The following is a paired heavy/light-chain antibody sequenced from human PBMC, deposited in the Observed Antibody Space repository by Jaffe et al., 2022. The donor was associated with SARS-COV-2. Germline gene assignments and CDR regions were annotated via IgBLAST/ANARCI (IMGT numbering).Heavy chain of an antibody. CDR3: VREGLRPYNWFDP. J-gene: IGHJ5*02. D-gene: IGHD4-17*01. V-gene: IGHV4-59*01. Sequence: QVQLQESGPGLVKPSETLSLTCNVSGDSISNYYWTWIRQPPGRGLEWIGYVHSIGSTNYNPSLKNRVTISLDTSKTQFSLKLTSVTAADTAVYYCVREGLRPYNWFDPWGQGILVTVSS. CDR2: VHSIGST. CDR1: GDSISNYY.
Light chain of an antibody. Sequence: DIAMTQSPDSLAVSLGERATINCKSSQSVLFSSNNKNYLAWYQQKPGQPPKLLIYWASTRQSGVPDRFSGSGSGTDFTLTISSLRAEDVAVYYCQQHYSIPRTFGQGTKVEIK. J-gene: IGKJ1*01. CDR1: QSVLFSSNNKNY. CDR3: QQHYSIPRT. V-gene: IGKV4-1*01. CDR2: WAS.